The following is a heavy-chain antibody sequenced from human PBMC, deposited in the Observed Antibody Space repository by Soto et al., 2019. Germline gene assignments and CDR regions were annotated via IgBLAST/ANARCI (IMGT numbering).Heavy chain of an antibody. J-gene: IGHJ4*02. CDR2: IYWDDDK. CDR1: GFSLSTSGVG. CDR3: AHRYSSSGYYLDY. Sequence: QITLKESGPTLVKPTQTLTLTCTFSGFSLSTSGVGVGWIRQPPGKALEWLALIYWDDDKRYSPSLKSRLIITKDTTKNQMVLKMTNMDPVDAATYYCAHRYSSSGYYLDYWGQGTLVTVSS. V-gene: IGHV2-5*02. D-gene: IGHD6-13*01.